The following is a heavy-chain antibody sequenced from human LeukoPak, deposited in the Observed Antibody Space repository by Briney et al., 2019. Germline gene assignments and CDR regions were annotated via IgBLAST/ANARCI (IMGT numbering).Heavy chain of an antibody. Sequence: PGGSLRLSCAASGFTFSSYAMHWVRQAPGKGLEGVAVISYDGSNKYYADSVKGRFTISRDNYKNTLYLQMNSLRAEDTAVYYCARDGGRRYSSGWYRGNYFDYWGQGTLVTVSS. V-gene: IGHV3-30-3*01. D-gene: IGHD6-19*01. CDR3: ARDGGRRYSSGWYRGNYFDY. J-gene: IGHJ4*02. CDR1: GFTFSSYA. CDR2: ISYDGSNK.